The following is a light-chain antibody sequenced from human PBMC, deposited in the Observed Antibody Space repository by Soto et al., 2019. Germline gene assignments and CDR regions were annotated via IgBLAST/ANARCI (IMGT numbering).Light chain of an antibody. Sequence: DIQMTQSPSTLSASVGDRVTITCRASQSISYRLAWDQQKPGKAPKLLIYDASSLESGVPSRFSGSGSGTDFTLTISRLEPEDFAVYYCQQYGSSGTFGQGTKVDIK. CDR1: QSISYR. CDR3: QQYGSSGT. CDR2: DAS. J-gene: IGKJ1*01. V-gene: IGKV1-5*01.